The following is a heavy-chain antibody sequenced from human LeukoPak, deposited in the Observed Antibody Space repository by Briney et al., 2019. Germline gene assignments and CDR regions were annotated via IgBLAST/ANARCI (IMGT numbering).Heavy chain of an antibody. D-gene: IGHD2-15*01. CDR3: AKGYCSGGSCYTGVGFDY. J-gene: IGHJ4*02. V-gene: IGHV3-33*08. Sequence: GGSLRLSCAASGFTFSSYGMHWVRQAPGKGLEWVAVIWYDGSNKYYADSVKGRFTISRDNSKNTLYLQMNSLRAEDTAVYYCAKGYCSGGSCYTGVGFDYWGQGTLVTVSS. CDR2: IWYDGSNK. CDR1: GFTFSSYG.